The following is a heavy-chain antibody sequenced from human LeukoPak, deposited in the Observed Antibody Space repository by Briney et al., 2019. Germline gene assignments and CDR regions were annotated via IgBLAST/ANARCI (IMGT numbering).Heavy chain of an antibody. CDR2: ITKSGDQT. D-gene: IGHD2-21*01. CDR1: GITFSNSA. CDR3: ARDGLAYCGGDCYSLYYYYMDV. Sequence: PGGSLRLSCVPSGITFSNSALSWVRQAPGKGLEWVSTITKSGDQTHYADSVRGLFTISRDIFKNTLYLQMNSLRAEDTAVYYCARDGLAYCGGDCYSLYYYYMDVWGKGTTVIVSS. J-gene: IGHJ6*03. V-gene: IGHV3-23*01.